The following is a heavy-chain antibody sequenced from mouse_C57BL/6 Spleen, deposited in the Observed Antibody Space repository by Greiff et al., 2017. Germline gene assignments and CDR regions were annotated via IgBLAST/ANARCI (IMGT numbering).Heavy chain of an antibody. CDR3: ERWDGYYAFDY. CDR1: GYTFTSYW. Sequence: QVQLQQPGAELVMPGASVTLSCKASGYTFTSYWMHWVKQRPGQGLEWIGEIDPSDSYTNYNQKFTGKTTLTADKTSSTAYMQLSSLTSEDSAVYCGERWDGYYAFDYWGQGTTLTVSS. J-gene: IGHJ4*01. CDR2: IDPSDSYT. D-gene: IGHD2-3*01. V-gene: IGHV1-69*01.